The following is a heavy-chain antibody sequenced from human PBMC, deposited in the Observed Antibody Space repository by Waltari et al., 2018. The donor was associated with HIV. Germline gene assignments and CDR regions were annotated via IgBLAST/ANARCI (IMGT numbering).Heavy chain of an antibody. CDR3: ARRARVVTANDY. CDR1: CLTLMIYT. V-gene: IGHV3-21*03. D-gene: IGHD2-21*02. J-gene: IGHJ4*02. Sequence: QLLESGGGVLKTGGCVGRSCRGSCLTLMIYTLHWGRQTLGKGLEVVSYISRTSSYIYYADSVKGRFTISRDNVKNSLSLQMNSLRVEDSGVYYCARRARVVTANDYWGQGTLVTVSS. CDR2: ISRTSSYI.